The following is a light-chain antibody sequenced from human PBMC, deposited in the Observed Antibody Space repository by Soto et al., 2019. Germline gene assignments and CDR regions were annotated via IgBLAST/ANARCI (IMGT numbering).Light chain of an antibody. CDR1: RSNIGSDT. V-gene: IGLV1-44*01. Sequence: QSALTQPPSASGTPGQRVTISCSGSRSNIGSDTVNWYQQLPGTAPKLLIYTNNQRPSGVPDRFSGSKSGTSASLAISGLQSEDKADYYCASWDGSLNGWVFGGGTQLTVL. CDR2: TNN. CDR3: ASWDGSLNGWV. J-gene: IGLJ3*02.